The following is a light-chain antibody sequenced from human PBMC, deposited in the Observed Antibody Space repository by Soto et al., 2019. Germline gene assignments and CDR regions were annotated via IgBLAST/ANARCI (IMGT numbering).Light chain of an antibody. Sequence: EIVLTQSPATLSLSPGERATLSCRASQSVSSYLAWYQQKPGQAPRLLIYDAFNRATGIPARFSGSGSGTDFTLTISSLEPEDFAVYYCQQRSNWWTFGQGTKVEI. V-gene: IGKV3-11*01. CDR2: DAF. J-gene: IGKJ1*01. CDR1: QSVSSY. CDR3: QQRSNWWT.